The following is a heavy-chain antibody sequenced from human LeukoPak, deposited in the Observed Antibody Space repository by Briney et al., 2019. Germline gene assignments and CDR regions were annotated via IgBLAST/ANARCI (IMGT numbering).Heavy chain of an antibody. CDR3: AKEDSSSHNLGY. CDR1: GFTFTSYA. D-gene: IGHD6-13*01. J-gene: IGHJ4*02. V-gene: IGHV3-23*01. Sequence: GGSLRLSCAAFGFTFTSYAMSWVRQAPGKGLEWVSAVRGGGDITFYADSVKGRFTISRDNSKSTLYLQMNSLRAEDTAVYYCAKEDSSSHNLGYWGQGTLVTVSS. CDR2: VRGGGDIT.